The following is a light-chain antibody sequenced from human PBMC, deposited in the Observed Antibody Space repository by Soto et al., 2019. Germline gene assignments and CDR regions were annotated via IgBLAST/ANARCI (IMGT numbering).Light chain of an antibody. J-gene: IGKJ5*01. CDR2: DAS. CDR3: QQYGSSSIT. Sequence: EIVLTQSPATPSLSPGGRATLSCGASQSVSSSYLAWYQQKPGLAPRLLIYDASSRATGIPDRFSGSGSGTDFTLTISRLEPEDFAVYYCQQYGSSSITFGQGTRLEIK. CDR1: QSVSSSY. V-gene: IGKV3D-20*01.